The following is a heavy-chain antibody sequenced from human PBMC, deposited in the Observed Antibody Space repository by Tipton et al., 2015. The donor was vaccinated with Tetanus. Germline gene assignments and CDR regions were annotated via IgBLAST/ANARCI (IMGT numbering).Heavy chain of an antibody. CDR2: IYFREST. Sequence: TLSLTCRVSGDSITDSHWSWIRQTPGKGLEWIAKIYFRESTTDYNPSLQGRVTMSVDLSKNQFSLKLSSMTAADTAVYYCVRAPYSSPGQYYFDSWGRGTLVTVSS. D-gene: IGHD4-11*01. CDR3: VRAPYSSPGQYYFDS. CDR1: GDSITDSH. J-gene: IGHJ4*02. V-gene: IGHV4-59*12.